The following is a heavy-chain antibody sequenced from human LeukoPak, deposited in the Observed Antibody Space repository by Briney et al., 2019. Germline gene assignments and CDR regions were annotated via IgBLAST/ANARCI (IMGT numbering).Heavy chain of an antibody. Sequence: SETLSLTCTVSGGSISSGSYYWSWIRQPAGKGLKWIGRIYTSGSTNYNPSLKSRVTISVDTSKNQFSLKLSSVTAADTAVYYCARDYCSGGSCLNDYWGQGTLVTVSS. J-gene: IGHJ4*02. V-gene: IGHV4-61*02. CDR3: ARDYCSGGSCLNDY. CDR1: GGSISSGSYY. CDR2: IYTSGST. D-gene: IGHD2-15*01.